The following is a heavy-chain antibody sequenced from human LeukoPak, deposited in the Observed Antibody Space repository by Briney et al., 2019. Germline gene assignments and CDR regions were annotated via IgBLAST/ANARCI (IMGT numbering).Heavy chain of an antibody. Sequence: ASVKVSCKASGYTFTSYGITWVRQAPGQGLEWMGWINAYNGYTVNAQKLQARVTMTTDTSTTTAYMELRSLRSDDTAVYYGARAPYDSSGRKTYFFDYWGQGTLVTVSS. CDR2: INAYNGYT. J-gene: IGHJ4*02. CDR1: GYTFTSYG. V-gene: IGHV1-18*01. D-gene: IGHD3-22*01. CDR3: ARAPYDSSGRKTYFFDY.